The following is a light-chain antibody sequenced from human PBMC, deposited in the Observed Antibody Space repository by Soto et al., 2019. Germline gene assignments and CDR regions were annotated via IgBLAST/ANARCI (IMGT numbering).Light chain of an antibody. J-gene: IGKJ1*01. CDR2: GAS. CDR1: QSVSSSY. CDR3: QQYGSSPWT. V-gene: IGKV3-20*01. Sequence: IVMTQSPATLSMSPGERATLSCRASQSVSSSYLVWYQQKPGQAPRLLIYGASSRATGIPDRFSGSGSGTDFTLTISRPEPEDFAVYYCQQYGSSPWTFGQGTKVDIK.